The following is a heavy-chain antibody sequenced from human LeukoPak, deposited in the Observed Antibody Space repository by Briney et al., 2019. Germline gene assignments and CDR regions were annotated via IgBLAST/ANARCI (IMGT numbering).Heavy chain of an antibody. D-gene: IGHD6-13*01. Sequence: PSETLSLTCTVSGGSISSSYYYWGWIRQPSGKGLEWVESIYYSGSTYYNPSLKSRVTISVDASKNQFSLKLNSVTAADTAVYYCARSYSNSWYSFDYWGQGTLVTVSS. CDR3: ARSYSNSWYSFDY. CDR1: GGSISSSYYY. J-gene: IGHJ4*02. CDR2: IYYSGST. V-gene: IGHV4-39*01.